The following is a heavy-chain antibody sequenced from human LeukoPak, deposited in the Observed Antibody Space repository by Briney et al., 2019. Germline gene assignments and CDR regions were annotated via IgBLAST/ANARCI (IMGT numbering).Heavy chain of an antibody. Sequence: SETLSLTCAVYGGSFSGYYWSWIRQPPGKGLEWIGEINHSGSTNYNPSLKSRVTISVDTSKNQFSLKLSSVIAADTAVYYCARASSSWYVFDPWGQGTLVTVSS. CDR2: INHSGST. J-gene: IGHJ5*02. V-gene: IGHV4-34*01. CDR1: GGSFSGYY. CDR3: ARASSSWYVFDP. D-gene: IGHD6-13*01.